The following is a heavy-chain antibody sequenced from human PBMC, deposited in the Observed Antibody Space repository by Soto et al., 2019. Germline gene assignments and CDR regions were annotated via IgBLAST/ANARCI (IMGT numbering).Heavy chain of an antibody. D-gene: IGHD2-2*01. J-gene: IGHJ4*02. CDR2: INIDGSSS. CDR3: ARSAASCCDY. CDR1: GFTFSNYW. Sequence: GGSLRLSCAASGFTFSNYWMHWARQAPGKGLVWVSRINIDGSSSSYADSVKGRFTISRDHAKNTLYLQMHSLRAEDTAVFYCARSAASCCDYWAQGTLVTVSS. V-gene: IGHV3-74*01.